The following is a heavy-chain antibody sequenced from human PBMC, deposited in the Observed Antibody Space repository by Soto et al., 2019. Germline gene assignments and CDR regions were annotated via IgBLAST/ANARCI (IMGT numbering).Heavy chain of an antibody. CDR3: ASVESLGTAESVSWNDFWSGYEWYFDL. D-gene: IGHD3-3*01. Sequence: PGGSLRLSCAASGFTFWSYSMNWVRQAPGKGLEWVSYISSSSSTIYYADSVKGRFTISRDNAKNSLYLQMNSLRAEDTAVYYCASVESLGTAESVSWNDFWSGYEWYFDLWGRGTLVTVSS. CDR2: ISSSSSTI. CDR1: GFTFWSYS. J-gene: IGHJ2*01. V-gene: IGHV3-48*01.